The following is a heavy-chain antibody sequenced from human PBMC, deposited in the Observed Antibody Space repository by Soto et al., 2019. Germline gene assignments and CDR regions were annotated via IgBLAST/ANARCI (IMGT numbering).Heavy chain of an antibody. D-gene: IGHD1-26*01. J-gene: IGHJ4*02. CDR1: VFTFINYW. CDR2: IKEDGSEK. V-gene: IGHV3-7*01. Sequence: GGSLRLSCAASVFTFINYWMTWVRQAPGKGLEWVANIKEDGSEKHYVDSVKGRFTISRDNAKNSLYLQMNSLRVEDTAVYFCSRDVVVGAKALNYWGQGALVTVSS. CDR3: SRDVVVGAKALNY.